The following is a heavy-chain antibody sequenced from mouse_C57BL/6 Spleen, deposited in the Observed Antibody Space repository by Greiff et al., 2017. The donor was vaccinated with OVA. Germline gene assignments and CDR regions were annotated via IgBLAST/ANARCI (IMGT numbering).Heavy chain of an antibody. D-gene: IGHD1-1*01. Sequence: QVQLQQPGAELVKPGASVKLSCKASGYTFTSYWMRWVKQRPGQGLEWIGMIHPNSGSTNYNEKFKSKATLTVDKSSSTAYMQLSSLTSEDSAVYYCATTVVARNAMDYWGQGTSVTVSS. J-gene: IGHJ4*01. V-gene: IGHV1-64*01. CDR1: GYTFTSYW. CDR3: ATTVVARNAMDY. CDR2: IHPNSGST.